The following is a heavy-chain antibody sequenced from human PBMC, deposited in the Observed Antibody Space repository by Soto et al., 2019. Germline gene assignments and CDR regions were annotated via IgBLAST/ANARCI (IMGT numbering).Heavy chain of an antibody. J-gene: IGHJ3*02. CDR2: IYYSGST. CDR3: AGCRLVLVAAPIDAFDI. Sequence: SETLSLTCTVSGGSISSYYWSWIRQPPGKGLEWIGYIYYSGSTNYNPSLKSRVTISVDTSKNQFSLKLSSVTAADTAVYYCAGCRLVLVAAPIDAFDIWGQGTMVTVSS. D-gene: IGHD2-15*01. V-gene: IGHV4-59*01. CDR1: GGSISSYY.